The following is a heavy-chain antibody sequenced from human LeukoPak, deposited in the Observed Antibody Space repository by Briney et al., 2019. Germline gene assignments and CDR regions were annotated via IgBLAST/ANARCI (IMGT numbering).Heavy chain of an antibody. CDR3: TTGQGSWYPYYFDY. Sequence: PGGSLRLSCAASGFTFNSAWMSWVRQAPGKGLEWVGRIKSKTDGGTTDYAAPVKGRLTISRDDSKNTLYLQMNSLKTEDTAVYYCTTGQGSWYPYYFDYWGQGTLVTVSS. D-gene: IGHD6-13*01. CDR2: IKSKTDGGTT. V-gene: IGHV3-15*01. CDR1: GFTFNSAW. J-gene: IGHJ4*02.